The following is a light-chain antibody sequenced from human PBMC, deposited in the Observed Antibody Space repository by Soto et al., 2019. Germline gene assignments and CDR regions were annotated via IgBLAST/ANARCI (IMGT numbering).Light chain of an antibody. CDR3: SSYTSSSTVI. CDR1: SSDVGGYNY. J-gene: IGLJ2*01. CDR2: DVS. V-gene: IGLV2-14*03. Sequence: QSVLTQPASVSGSPGQSIAISCTGSSSDVGGYNYVSWYQQHSGKAPKLMIYDVSSRPSGVSDRFSGSKSGNTASLTISGLQAEGEAEYYCSSYTSSSTVIFGGGTKLTVL.